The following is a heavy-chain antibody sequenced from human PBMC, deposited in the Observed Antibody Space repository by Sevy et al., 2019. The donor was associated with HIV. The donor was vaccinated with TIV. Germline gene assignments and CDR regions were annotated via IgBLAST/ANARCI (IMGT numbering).Heavy chain of an antibody. CDR2: MSYDGSNK. Sequence: GGSLRISCAASRFTFSSHGMHWVRQAPGKGLEWVAVMSYDGSNKYYVDSVKGRFTISRDNSKNTLYLQMNSLRAEDTAVYYCVKTTSAMEDGMDVWGQGTTVTVSS. CDR1: RFTFSSHG. V-gene: IGHV3-30*18. CDR3: VKTTSAMEDGMDV. D-gene: IGHD1-1*01. J-gene: IGHJ6*02.